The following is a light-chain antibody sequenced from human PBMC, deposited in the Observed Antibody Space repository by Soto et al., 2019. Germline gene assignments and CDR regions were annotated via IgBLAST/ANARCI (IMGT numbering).Light chain of an antibody. CDR3: GTWDSSLSVWM. CDR1: SSNIGKNY. J-gene: IGLJ3*02. Sequence: QSVLTQPPSVSAAPGQTVTVSCSGSSSNIGKNYVSWYQQLPGTTPKLLIYENNERPSGIPDRFSGSNSGTSATLGITGLQTGDEADYYCGTWDSSLSVWMFGGGTKLTVL. CDR2: ENN. V-gene: IGLV1-51*02.